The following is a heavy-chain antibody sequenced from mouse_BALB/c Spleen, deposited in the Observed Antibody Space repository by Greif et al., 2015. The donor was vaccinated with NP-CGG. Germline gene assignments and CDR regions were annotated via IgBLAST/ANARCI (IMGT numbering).Heavy chain of an antibody. CDR2: IYPGSGST. V-gene: IGHV1S22*01. CDR1: GYTFTSYW. J-gene: IGHJ2*01. D-gene: IGHD2-12*01. Sequence: LQQSGSELVRPGASVKLSCKASGYTFTSYWMHWVKQRPGQGLEWIGNIYPGSGSTNYDEKFKSKATLTVDTSSSTAYMQLSSLTSEDSAVYYCTSVYYSYDEGVDYCGQGTTLTVSS. CDR3: TSVYYSYDEGVDY.